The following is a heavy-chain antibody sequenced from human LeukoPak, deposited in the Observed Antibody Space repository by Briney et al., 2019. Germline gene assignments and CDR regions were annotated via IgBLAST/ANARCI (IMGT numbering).Heavy chain of an antibody. CDR1: GYSISSGYY. V-gene: IGHV4-38-2*02. D-gene: IGHD6-19*01. CDR3: ARLGVSSGWPDPFDY. Sequence: SETLSLTCTVSGYSISSGYYWGWIRQPPGKGLEWIGSIYHSGSTYYNPSLKSRVTISVDTSKNQFSLKLSSVTAADTAVYYCARLGVSSGWPDPFDYWGQGTLVTVSS. J-gene: IGHJ4*02. CDR2: IYHSGST.